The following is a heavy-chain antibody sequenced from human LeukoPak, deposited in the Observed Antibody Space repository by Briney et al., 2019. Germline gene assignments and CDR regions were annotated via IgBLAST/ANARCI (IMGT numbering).Heavy chain of an antibody. V-gene: IGHV4-4*07. Sequence: PSETLSLTCTVSDGSISSYYWSWIRRPAGKGLEWIGRIYSSGSPNYNPSLKSRVTMSVDTSKNQFSLKLSSVTAADTAVYYCARSFLEWNNWFDPWGQGTLVTVSS. J-gene: IGHJ5*02. CDR1: DGSISSYY. CDR3: ARSFLEWNNWFDP. D-gene: IGHD3-3*01. CDR2: IYSSGSP.